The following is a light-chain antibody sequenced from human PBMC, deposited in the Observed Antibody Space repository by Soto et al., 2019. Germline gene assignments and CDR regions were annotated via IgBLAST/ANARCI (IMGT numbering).Light chain of an antibody. Sequence: EIVMTQSPATLSVSPGERATLSCRASQSFSSNLAWYQQKPGQAPRLLIYGASTRATGIPARFSGSGSGTDFTLTISSLEPEDSAVYYCQQRNVWPPVTFGQGTRLEIK. J-gene: IGKJ5*01. CDR2: GAS. CDR3: QQRNVWPPVT. V-gene: IGKV3D-15*01. CDR1: QSFSSN.